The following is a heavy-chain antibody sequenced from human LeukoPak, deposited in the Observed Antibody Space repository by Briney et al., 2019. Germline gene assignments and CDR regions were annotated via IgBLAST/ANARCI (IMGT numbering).Heavy chain of an antibody. D-gene: IGHD3-22*01. V-gene: IGHV3-48*01. Sequence: GGSLRLSCAASGFSFSSYTMNWVRRAPGKGLEWLSYIRIPTGALYYADSVKGRFTISRDNAKNSLYLQMNNLRAEDTAVYYCVRGKLVYYYDNSGYFDSWGRGTLVTVSS. J-gene: IGHJ4*02. CDR1: GFSFSSYT. CDR3: VRGKLVYYYDNSGYFDS. CDR2: IRIPTGAL.